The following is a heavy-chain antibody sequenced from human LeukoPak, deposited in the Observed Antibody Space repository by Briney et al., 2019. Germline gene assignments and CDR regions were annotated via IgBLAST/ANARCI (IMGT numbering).Heavy chain of an antibody. V-gene: IGHV3-30*18. CDR2: ISSDGGIK. J-gene: IGHJ4*02. CDR3: VKEYHSRGFGAYFDY. CDR1: KFTFSHYG. Sequence: GGSLRLSCTASKFTFSHYGMQWVRQAPGKGLEWVAVISSDGGIKVYADSVKGRFTLSRDNSVNTVDLQMNSLRAEDTAVYYCVKEYHSRGFGAYFDYWGQGTLVTVSS. D-gene: IGHD3-3*01.